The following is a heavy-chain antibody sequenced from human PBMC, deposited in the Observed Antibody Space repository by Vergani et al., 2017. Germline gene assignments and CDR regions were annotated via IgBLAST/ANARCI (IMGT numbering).Heavy chain of an antibody. CDR1: GFTFSSYW. V-gene: IGHV3-7*01. CDR2: IKQDGSEK. D-gene: IGHD2-2*01. Sequence: EVQLVESGGGLVQPGGSLRLSCAASGFTFSSYWMSWVRQAPGKGLEWVANIKQDGSEKYYVDSVKGRFTISRDNAKNSLYLQMNSLRAEDTAVYYCAIDLADIVVVPAARVWYYYYNVDVWGKGTTVTVSS. CDR3: AIDLADIVVVPAARVWYYYYNVDV. J-gene: IGHJ6*03.